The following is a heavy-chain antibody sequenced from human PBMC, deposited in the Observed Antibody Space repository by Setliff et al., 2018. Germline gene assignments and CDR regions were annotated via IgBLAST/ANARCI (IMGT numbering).Heavy chain of an antibody. D-gene: IGHD6-13*01. V-gene: IGHV5-51*01. J-gene: IGHJ4*02. Sequence: PGESLTISCKGSGYSFTNYWIGWVRQMPGKGLEWMGIIYPLDSDTRYSPSFQGQVTISADKSVSTAYLQWSSLKASDTAIYYCARHRGRAAAGTCFDIWGQGTLVTVS. CDR2: IYPLDSDT. CDR3: ARHRGRAAAGTCFDI. CDR1: GYSFTNYW.